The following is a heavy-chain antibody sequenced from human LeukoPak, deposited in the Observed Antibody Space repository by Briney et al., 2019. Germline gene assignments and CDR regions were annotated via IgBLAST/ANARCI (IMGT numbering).Heavy chain of an antibody. CDR3: ATSSRTYSSTDY. CDR2: IIPILGSA. V-gene: IGHV1-69*11. CDR1: GGTFSSYA. Sequence: SVKASCKASGGTFSSYAISWVRQAPGQGLEWMGWIIPILGSANYAQSFQGRVTMTADEPTSTAYMELSSLRSEDTAVYYCATSSRTYSSTDYWGQGTLVTVSS. D-gene: IGHD6-13*01. J-gene: IGHJ4*02.